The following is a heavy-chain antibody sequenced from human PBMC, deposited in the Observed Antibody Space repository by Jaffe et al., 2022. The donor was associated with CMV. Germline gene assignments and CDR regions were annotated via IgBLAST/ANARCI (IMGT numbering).Heavy chain of an antibody. V-gene: IGHV2-70*01. CDR2: IDWDDDK. J-gene: IGHJ4*02. CDR3: ARTYEGYSYGYGYYFDY. D-gene: IGHD5-18*01. CDR1: GFSLSTSGMC. Sequence: QVTLRESGPALVKPTQTLTLTCTFSGFSLSTSGMCVSWIRQPPGKALEWLALIDWDDDKYYSTSLKTRLTISKDTSKNQVVLTMTNMDPVDTATYYCARTYEGYSYGYGYYFDYWGQGTLVTVSS.